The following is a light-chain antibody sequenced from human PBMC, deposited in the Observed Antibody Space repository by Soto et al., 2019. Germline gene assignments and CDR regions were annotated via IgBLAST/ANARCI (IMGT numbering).Light chain of an antibody. CDR2: DVH. J-gene: IGLJ2*01. V-gene: IGLV2-14*03. CDR1: SSDVGGYDF. CDR3: SSYSGSSTLVV. Sequence: QSALTQPASVSGSPGQSIAISCTGTSSDVGGYDFVSWYQQHPGKAPKLIIYDVHLWPSGVSNRFSGSKSGNTASLTISGLQAEDEADYYCSSYSGSSTLVVFGGGTKLTVL.